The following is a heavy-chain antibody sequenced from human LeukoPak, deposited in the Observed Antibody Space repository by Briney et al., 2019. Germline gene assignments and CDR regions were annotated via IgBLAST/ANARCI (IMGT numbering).Heavy chain of an antibody. V-gene: IGHV4-61*02. CDR1: GGSISSGSYY. J-gene: IGHJ3*02. Sequence: TSETLSLTCTVSGGSISSGSYYWSWIRQPAGKGLEWIGRIYTSGSTNYNPSLKSRVTISVDTSKNQLSLKLSSVTAADTAVYYCARGDPFAFDIWGQGTMVTVSS. CDR2: IYTSGST. D-gene: IGHD3-16*01. CDR3: ARGDPFAFDI.